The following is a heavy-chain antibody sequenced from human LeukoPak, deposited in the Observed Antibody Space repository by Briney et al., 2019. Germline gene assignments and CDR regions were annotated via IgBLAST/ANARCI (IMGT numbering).Heavy chain of an antibody. CDR2: ISGSGGST. D-gene: IGHD3-22*01. Sequence: GGSLRPSCAASGFTFSSYAMSWVRQAPGKGLEWVSAISGSGGSTYYADSVKGRLTISRDNPKNTLYLQMNSLRAEDTAVYFCAKRGVVIRVILVGFHKEAYYFDSWGQGALVTVSS. CDR3: AKRGVVIRVILVGFHKEAYYFDS. CDR1: GFTFSSYA. V-gene: IGHV3-23*01. J-gene: IGHJ4*02.